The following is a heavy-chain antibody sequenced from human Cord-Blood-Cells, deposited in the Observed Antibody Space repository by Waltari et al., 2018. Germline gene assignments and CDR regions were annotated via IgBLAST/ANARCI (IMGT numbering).Heavy chain of an antibody. V-gene: IGHV4-4*07. J-gene: IGHJ6*03. CDR2: IYTSGST. D-gene: IGHD3-10*01. CDR1: GGSISSYY. CDR3: ARVVYYGSGSFRSYYYYMDV. Sequence: QVQLQESGPGLVKPSETLSLTCTVSGGSISSYYWSWIRQPAGKGLEWIGRIYTSGSTTYTPSRKCRVTMSVDTSKNQFSLKLSSVTAADTAVYYCARVVYYGSGSFRSYYYYMDVWGKGTTVTVSS.